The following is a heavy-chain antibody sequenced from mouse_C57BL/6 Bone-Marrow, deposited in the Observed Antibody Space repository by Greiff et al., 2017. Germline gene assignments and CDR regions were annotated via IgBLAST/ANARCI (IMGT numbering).Heavy chain of an antibody. V-gene: IGHV14-1*01. CDR3: TRGGWGAY. J-gene: IGHJ3*01. CDR1: GFNIKDYY. Sequence: VQLQQSGAELVRPGASVKLSCTASGFNIKDYYMHWVKQRPEQGLEWIGRIDPEDGDTEYAPKFQGKATMTAATSSNTAYLQLSSLTSEDTAVYYCTRGGWGAYWGQGTLVTVSA. D-gene: IGHD3-3*01. CDR2: IDPEDGDT.